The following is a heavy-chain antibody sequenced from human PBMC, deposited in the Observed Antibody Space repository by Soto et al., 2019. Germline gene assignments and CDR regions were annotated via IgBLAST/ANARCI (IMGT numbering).Heavy chain of an antibody. CDR3: ARYCGGDCYSDY. V-gene: IGHV5-51*01. CDR2: IYPRDSDT. CDR1: GYSFISYW. J-gene: IGHJ4*02. Sequence: GETLKISCQCSGYSFISYWIGWVRQMPGKGLEWMGIIYPRDSDTRYSPSFQGQVTVSADKSISTAYLQWSSLRASDTAMYYCARYCGGDCYSDYWGQGTLVTVSS. D-gene: IGHD2-21*02.